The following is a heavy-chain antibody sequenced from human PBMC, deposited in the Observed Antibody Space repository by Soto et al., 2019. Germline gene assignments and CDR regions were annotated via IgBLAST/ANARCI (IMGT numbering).Heavy chain of an antibody. CDR3: ATDRRIVGATTWGWGWFDP. CDR1: GYTLTELS. Sequence: QVQLVQSGAEVKKPGASVKVSCKVSGYTLTELSMHWVRQAPGKGLEWMGGSDPEDGETIYAQKFQGRVTMTEDTSTDTAYMELSSLRSEDTAVYYCATDRRIVGATTWGWGWFDPWGQGTLVTVSS. D-gene: IGHD1-26*01. CDR2: SDPEDGET. J-gene: IGHJ5*02. V-gene: IGHV1-24*01.